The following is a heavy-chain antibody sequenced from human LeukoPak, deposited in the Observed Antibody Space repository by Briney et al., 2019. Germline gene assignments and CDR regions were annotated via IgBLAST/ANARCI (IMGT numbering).Heavy chain of an antibody. CDR3: ARAVVVPAAIPVHYYYYMDA. CDR2: IYYSGST. J-gene: IGHJ6*03. Sequence: TSETLSLTCTVSGGSISSYYWSWIRQPPGKGLEWIGYIYYSGSTNYNPSLKSRVTISVDTSKNQFSLKLSSVTAADTAVYYCARAVVVPAAIPVHYYYYMDAWGKGTTVTVSS. V-gene: IGHV4-59*01. D-gene: IGHD2-2*02. CDR1: GGSISSYY.